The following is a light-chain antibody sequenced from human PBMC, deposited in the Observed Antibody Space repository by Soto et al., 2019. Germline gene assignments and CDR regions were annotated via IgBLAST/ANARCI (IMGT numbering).Light chain of an antibody. CDR2: DAS. Sequence: EIVLTQSPATLSWSPGDRATLSYRASQSVSSYLAWYQQKPGQAPRLLIYDASNRATGIPARFSGSGSGTDFTLTISSLEPEDFAVYYCQQRSNWYTFGQGTKLEIK. J-gene: IGKJ2*01. CDR3: QQRSNWYT. V-gene: IGKV3-11*01. CDR1: QSVSSY.